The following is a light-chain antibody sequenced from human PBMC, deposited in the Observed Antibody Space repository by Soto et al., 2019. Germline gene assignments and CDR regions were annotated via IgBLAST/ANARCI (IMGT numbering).Light chain of an antibody. CDR2: GAS. CDR3: QQYGSSPRT. J-gene: IGKJ1*01. V-gene: IGKV3-20*01. Sequence: ENVLTQSPGTLSLSPGERATLSCRASQSVSSSYLAWYQQKPGQAPRLLIYGASSRATGIPDRFSGSGSGTDFTLIISRLEPEDFAVYYCQQYGSSPRTFGQGTKV. CDR1: QSVSSSY.